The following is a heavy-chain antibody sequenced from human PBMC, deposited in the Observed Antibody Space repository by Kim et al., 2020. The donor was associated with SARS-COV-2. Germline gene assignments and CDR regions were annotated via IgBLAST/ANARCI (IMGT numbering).Heavy chain of an antibody. Sequence: GGSLRLSCAASGFTFSSYGMHWVRQAPGKGLEWVAVISYDGSNKYYADSVKGRFTISRDNSKNTLYLQMNSLRAEDTAVYYCAKGSYGGNSSNWFDPWGQGTLVTVSS. CDR3: AKGSYGGNSSNWFDP. CDR2: ISYDGSNK. V-gene: IGHV3-30*18. J-gene: IGHJ5*02. CDR1: GFTFSSYG. D-gene: IGHD4-17*01.